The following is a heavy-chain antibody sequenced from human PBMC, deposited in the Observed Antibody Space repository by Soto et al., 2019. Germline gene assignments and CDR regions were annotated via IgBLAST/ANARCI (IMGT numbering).Heavy chain of an antibody. D-gene: IGHD6-13*01. CDR2: ISGSGGST. Sequence: GGSLRLSCAASGFTFSSYGMHWVRQAPGKGLEWVAAISGSGGSTYYADSVKGRFTISRDNSKNTLYLQMNSLRAEDTAVYYCANQPSIAAAGFDYWGQGTLVTVSS. J-gene: IGHJ4*02. V-gene: IGHV3-23*01. CDR1: GFTFSSYG. CDR3: ANQPSIAAAGFDY.